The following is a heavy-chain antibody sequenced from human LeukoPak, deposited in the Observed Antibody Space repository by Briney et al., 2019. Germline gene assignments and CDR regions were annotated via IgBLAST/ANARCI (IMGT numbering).Heavy chain of an antibody. CDR2: IKSKNNGGTT. D-gene: IGHD3-10*01. CDR1: GFTFRNAW. Sequence: NSGVSLRLSCAASGFTFRNAWRSWVRQAPGKGLEWVGRIKSKNNGGTTDYAAPVTGRFTISRDDSRNTPYLQMNSLKTEDTGAYYCTTGSTSDYGSGSYTTIDYWGQGTLVTVSS. V-gene: IGHV3-15*01. CDR3: TTGSTSDYGSGSYTTIDY. J-gene: IGHJ4*02.